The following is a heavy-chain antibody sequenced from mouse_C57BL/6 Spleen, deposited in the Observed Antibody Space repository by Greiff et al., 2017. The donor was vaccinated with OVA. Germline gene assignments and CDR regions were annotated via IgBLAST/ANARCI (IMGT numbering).Heavy chain of an antibody. D-gene: IGHD2-4*01. V-gene: IGHV5-9-1*02. Sequence: EVQLVESGEGLVKPGGSLKLSCAASGFTFSSYAMSWVRQTPEKRLEWVAYISSGGDYIYYADTVKGRFTISRDNARNTLYLQMSSLKSEDTAMYYCTREEGVYDSFAYWGQGTLVTVSA. CDR1: GFTFSSYA. CDR3: TREEGVYDSFAY. J-gene: IGHJ3*01. CDR2: ISSGGDYI.